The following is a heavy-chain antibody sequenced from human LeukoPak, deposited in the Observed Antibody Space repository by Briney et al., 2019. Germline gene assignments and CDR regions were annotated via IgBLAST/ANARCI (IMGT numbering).Heavy chain of an antibody. CDR3: ARGANNWFDP. J-gene: IGHJ5*02. V-gene: IGHV4-39*02. CDR2: IYYSGST. CDR1: GGSISSSSYY. Sequence: SETLSLTCTVSGGSISSSSYYWGWIRQPPGKGLEWIGSIYYSGSTYYNPSLKSRVTISVDTSKNHFSLKLSSVTAADTAVYYCARGANNWFDPWGQGTLVTVSS.